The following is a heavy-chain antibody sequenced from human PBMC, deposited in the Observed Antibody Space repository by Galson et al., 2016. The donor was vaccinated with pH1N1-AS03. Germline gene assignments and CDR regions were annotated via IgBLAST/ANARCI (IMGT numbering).Heavy chain of an antibody. V-gene: IGHV3-21*01. CDR3: ARSRSPDYYDSSTYRPDAFGS. J-gene: IGHJ3*02. CDR2: ISSSGNYK. Sequence: SLRLSCAASGFTFSSYSMNWVRQAPGKWLEWVSSISSSGNYKYYADSVKGRFTVSRDKAMNSLYLEMNRLRAEETALYYCARSRSPDYYDSSTYRPDAFGSGGQGTMVTVSS. D-gene: IGHD3-22*01. CDR1: GFTFSSYS.